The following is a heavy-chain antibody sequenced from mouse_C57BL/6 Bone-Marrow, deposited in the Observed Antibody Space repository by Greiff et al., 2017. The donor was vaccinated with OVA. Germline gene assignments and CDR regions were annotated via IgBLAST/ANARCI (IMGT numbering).Heavy chain of an antibody. D-gene: IGHD1-1*01. V-gene: IGHV1-42*01. Sequence: EVQLQQSGPELVKPGASVKISCKASGYSFTGYYMNWVKQSPEKSLEWIGEINPSTGGTTYNQKFKAKATLTVDKSFSTAYMQLKSLTSEDSAVYCCARSPLLRSYFDYWGQGTTLTVSS. CDR1: GYSFTGYY. J-gene: IGHJ2*01. CDR3: ARSPLLRSYFDY. CDR2: INPSTGGT.